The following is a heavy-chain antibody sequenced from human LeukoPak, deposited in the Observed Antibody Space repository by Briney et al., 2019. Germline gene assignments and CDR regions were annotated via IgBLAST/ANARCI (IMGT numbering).Heavy chain of an antibody. Sequence: GGSLRLSCAASGFIFSDHWMHWVRQAPGKGLVWLSRINNDGSSTIYADSVKGRFTFSRDNAENTLFLEMSSLRVEDTAVYFCARGGSDTAMAHDYWGQGTLVTVSS. V-gene: IGHV3-74*01. CDR3: ARGGSDTAMAHDY. CDR2: INNDGSST. D-gene: IGHD5-18*01. J-gene: IGHJ4*02. CDR1: GFIFSDHW.